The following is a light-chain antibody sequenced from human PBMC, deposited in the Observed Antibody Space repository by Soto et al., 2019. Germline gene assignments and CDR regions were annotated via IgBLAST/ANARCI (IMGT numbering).Light chain of an antibody. V-gene: IGKV1-5*01. J-gene: IGKJ5*01. CDR1: QSVSGG. CDR2: DAS. CDR3: QQLNNYFRT. Sequence: DIQMTQSPATLSASVGDTVTVTCRASQSVSGGLAWYQQKPGEAPKLLIYDASALPRGVPARFSGSGSGTEFTLTISSLQSEDFEAYYCQQLNNYFRTFGQGTRVEIK.